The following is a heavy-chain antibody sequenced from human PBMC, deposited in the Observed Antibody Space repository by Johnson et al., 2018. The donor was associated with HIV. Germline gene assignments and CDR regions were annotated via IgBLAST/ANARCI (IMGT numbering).Heavy chain of an antibody. V-gene: IGHV3-74*02. CDR3: AIPYYYDSGVYH. D-gene: IGHD3-22*01. Sequence: VQLVESGGGVVQPGRSLRLSCAASGFTFSSYWMHWVRQAPGKGLVWVSRINSDGTYTTYADSVKGRFTISRDNSKNTLYLQMNSLRAEDTAVYYCAIPYYYDSGVYHWGQGTMVTVSS. CDR2: INSDGTYT. J-gene: IGHJ3*01. CDR1: GFTFSSYW.